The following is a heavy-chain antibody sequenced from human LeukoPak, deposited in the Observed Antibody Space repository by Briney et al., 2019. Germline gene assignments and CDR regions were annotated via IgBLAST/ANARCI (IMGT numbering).Heavy chain of an antibody. J-gene: IGHJ6*03. V-gene: IGHV3-30*02. Sequence: GGSLRLSCAASRFTFSSYGMHWIRQAPGKGLEWVAYIQYDGSNEQYADSVKGRFSISRDSSKNILYLQMNSLRAEDTAVYYCAKDRCSNGVGCYYYYMDVWGKGTTVTISS. D-gene: IGHD2-8*01. CDR1: RFTFSSYG. CDR3: AKDRCSNGVGCYYYYMDV. CDR2: IQYDGSNE.